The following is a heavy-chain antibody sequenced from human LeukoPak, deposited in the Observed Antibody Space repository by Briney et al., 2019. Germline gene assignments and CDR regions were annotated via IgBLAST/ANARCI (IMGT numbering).Heavy chain of an antibody. J-gene: IGHJ5*02. CDR1: GYTFTGYY. D-gene: IGHD3-10*01. Sequence: ASVKVSCKASGYTFTGYYMNWVRQAPGQGLEWMGIINPSGGSTSYAQKFQGRVTMTRDMSTSTVYMELSSLRSEDTAVYYCARTMVRGKSPQNWFDPWGQGTLVTVSS. CDR3: ARTMVRGKSPQNWFDP. V-gene: IGHV1-46*01. CDR2: INPSGGST.